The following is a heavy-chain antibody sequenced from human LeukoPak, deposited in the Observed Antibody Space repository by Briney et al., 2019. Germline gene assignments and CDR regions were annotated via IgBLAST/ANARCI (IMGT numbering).Heavy chain of an antibody. CDR1: GFTFSSNA. J-gene: IGHJ4*02. CDR2: ISYDGSKK. CDR3: VRELTVTTREYYFDL. V-gene: IGHV3-30*07. D-gene: IGHD1-20*01. Sequence: GGSLRLSCAASGFTFSSNAIHWVRQAPGKGLEWVAVISYDGSKKFYADSVKGRFTISRDNSKNTLYLQMNSLRAEDTALYFCVRELTVTTREYYFDLWGQGTLVTVSS.